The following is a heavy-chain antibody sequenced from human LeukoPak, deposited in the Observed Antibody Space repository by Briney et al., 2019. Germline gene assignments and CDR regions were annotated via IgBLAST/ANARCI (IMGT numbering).Heavy chain of an antibody. CDR2: ISSSSSTI. J-gene: IGHJ4*02. Sequence: GGSLRLSCAASGFTFSSYSMNWVRQAPGKGLEWVPYISSSSSTIYYADSVKGRFTISRDNAKNSLYLQMNSLRAEDTAVYYCARAHPGDYGDFQFDYWGQGTLVTVSS. D-gene: IGHD4-17*01. CDR1: GFTFSSYS. CDR3: ARAHPGDYGDFQFDY. V-gene: IGHV3-48*01.